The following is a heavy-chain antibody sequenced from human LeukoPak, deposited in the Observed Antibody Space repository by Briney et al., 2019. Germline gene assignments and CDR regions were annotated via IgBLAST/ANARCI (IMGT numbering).Heavy chain of an antibody. CDR3: ARPYYYDSRIDP. CDR1: GGSISSGDYY. CDR2: MYYSGST. D-gene: IGHD3-22*01. J-gene: IGHJ5*02. V-gene: IGHV4-30-4*01. Sequence: SSETLSLTCAVSGGSISSGDYYWSWIRQPPGKGLEWIAYMYYSGSTYYNPSLKSRVTMSADTSKNQLSLKLSSVTAADTAVYYCARPYYYDSRIDPWGQGILVTVSS.